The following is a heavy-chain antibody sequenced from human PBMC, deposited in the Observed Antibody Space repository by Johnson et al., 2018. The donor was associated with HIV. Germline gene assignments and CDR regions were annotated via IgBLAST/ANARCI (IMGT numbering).Heavy chain of an antibody. CDR3: ARDWGFDDSSWPMEMGGAVDI. D-gene: IGHD6-13*01. CDR2: IYTDDST. CDR1: GFIVSSNY. V-gene: IGHV3-66*02. Sequence: VQLVESGGGLVQPGGSLRLSCAASGFIVSSNYMSWVRQAPGKGLEWVSVIYTDDSTYYADSVKGRFTIPSANSKNTLYLQMNSLRAEDTAVYYCARDWGFDDSSWPMEMGGAVDIWGQGTMVTVSS. J-gene: IGHJ3*02.